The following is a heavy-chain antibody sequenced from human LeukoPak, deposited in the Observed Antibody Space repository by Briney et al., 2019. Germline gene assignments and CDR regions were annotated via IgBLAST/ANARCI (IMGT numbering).Heavy chain of an antibody. CDR2: LYSDGST. J-gene: IGHJ4*02. Sequence: GSLRLSCPASGFTVSRNYMTWVGQAPGQGLEWVSGLYSDGSTYYADSVKVRFTISRANSKNTLYLQLNSLRAEDTAVYYCARGLRLGELSSPHFDCWGQGTQVTVSS. V-gene: IGHV3-53*01. CDR1: GFTVSRNY. CDR3: ARGLRLGELSSPHFDC. D-gene: IGHD3-16*02.